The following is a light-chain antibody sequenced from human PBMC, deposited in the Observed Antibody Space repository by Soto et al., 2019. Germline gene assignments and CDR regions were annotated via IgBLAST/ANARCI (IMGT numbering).Light chain of an antibody. J-gene: IGKJ4*01. CDR2: EAS. Sequence: DIQMTQSPSTLSASVGDRVTITCRASQSISSWLAWYQQKPGKAPKLLIHEASRLETGVPSRFSGSESGTEFTLTISGLHAEDSATYYCQQYTNFPLPFGGGTKV. CDR3: QQYTNFPLP. CDR1: QSISSW. V-gene: IGKV1-5*01.